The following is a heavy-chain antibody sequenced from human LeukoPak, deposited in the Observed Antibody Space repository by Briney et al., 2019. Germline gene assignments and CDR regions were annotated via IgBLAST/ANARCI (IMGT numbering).Heavy chain of an antibody. V-gene: IGHV4-61*05. Sequence: PSETLSLTCTVSGGSTSSTSYYWSWIRQPPGKGLEWIGYIYYSGSTNYNPSLKSRVTISVDTSKNQFSLKLSSVTAADTAVYYCASRTVLGYYYDSSGYPLDVWGQGTTVTVSS. CDR3: ASRTVLGYYYDSSGYPLDV. J-gene: IGHJ6*02. CDR1: GGSTSSTSYY. CDR2: IYYSGST. D-gene: IGHD3-22*01.